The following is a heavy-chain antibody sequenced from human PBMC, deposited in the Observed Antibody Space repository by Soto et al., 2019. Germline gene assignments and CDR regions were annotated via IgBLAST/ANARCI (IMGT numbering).Heavy chain of an antibody. J-gene: IGHJ6*02. CDR3: TKQNVEGRTYNGMDV. CDR2: AYYRSQWYY. CDR1: GDSVSSNSAA. Sequence: PSQTLSLTCAISGDSVSSNSAAWNWIRQSPSRGLEWLGRAYYRSQWYYDSAVSVRSRITVIPDTSKNQFSLQLNSVTPEDTAVYYCTKQNVEGRTYNGMDVWGQGTTVPVSS. V-gene: IGHV6-1*01. D-gene: IGHD2-2*02.